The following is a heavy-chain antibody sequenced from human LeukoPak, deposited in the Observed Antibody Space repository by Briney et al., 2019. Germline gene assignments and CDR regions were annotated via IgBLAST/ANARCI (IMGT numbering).Heavy chain of an antibody. CDR2: ISGSSDTT. D-gene: IGHD5-18*01. V-gene: IGHV3-23*01. J-gene: IGHJ4*02. CDR1: GFTFSSYA. Sequence: GGSLRLSCAASGFTFSSYAMSWVRQAPGKGLEWVSAISGSSDTTYYADSVKGRFTISRDNSKNTLYLQMNSLRAEDTAVYYCANREGGYTYDPFDYWGQGTLVTVSS. CDR3: ANREGGYTYDPFDY.